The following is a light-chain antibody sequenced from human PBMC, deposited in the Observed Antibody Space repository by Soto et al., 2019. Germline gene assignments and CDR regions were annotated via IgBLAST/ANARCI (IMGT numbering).Light chain of an antibody. J-gene: IGKJ5*01. V-gene: IGKV1-6*01. CDR1: QGIRND. Sequence: IQMTQSPSTLSASVGDRVTITCRASQGIRNDLGWYQQKPGKAPKLLIYAASSLQSGVPSRFSGSGSGTDFTLTISSLQPEDFATYYCLQDYNYLFGQGTRLEIK. CDR3: LQDYNYL. CDR2: AAS.